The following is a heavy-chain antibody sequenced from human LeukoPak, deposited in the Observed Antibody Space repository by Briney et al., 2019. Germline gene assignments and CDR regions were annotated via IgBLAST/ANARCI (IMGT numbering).Heavy chain of an antibody. D-gene: IGHD3-9*01. V-gene: IGHV4-34*01. J-gene: IGHJ4*02. CDR1: GGSFSGYY. Sequence: PSETLSLTCAVSGGSFSGYYWSWIRQPPGKGLEWIGEINHSGSTNYNPSLKSRVTISVDTSKNQFSLKLSSVTAADTAVYYCARGLRYYDILTGYYTYYFDYWGQGTLVTVSS. CDR2: INHSGST. CDR3: ARGLRYYDILTGYYTYYFDY.